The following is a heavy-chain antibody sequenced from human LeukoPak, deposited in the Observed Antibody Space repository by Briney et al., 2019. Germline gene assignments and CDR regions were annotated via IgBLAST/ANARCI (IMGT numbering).Heavy chain of an antibody. CDR1: GGSFSRYY. CDR3: AGQYSSSSGWFDP. V-gene: IGHV4-34*01. Sequence: SETLSLTCAVYGGSFSRYYWSWIRQPPGKGLEWIGEINHSGSTNYNPSLKSRVTISVDTSKNQFSLKLSSVTAADTAVYYCAGQYSSSSGWFDPWGQGTLVTVSS. J-gene: IGHJ5*02. D-gene: IGHD6-6*01. CDR2: INHSGST.